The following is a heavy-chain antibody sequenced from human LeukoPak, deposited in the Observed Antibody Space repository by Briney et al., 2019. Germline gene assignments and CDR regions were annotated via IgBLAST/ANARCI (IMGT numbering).Heavy chain of an antibody. CDR3: ARFISGSIKYYFDY. J-gene: IGHJ4*02. Sequence: PGGSLRLSCAASGFTFSSYWMSWVRQGPGKGLEWVANIKQDGSEKYYVDSVKGRFTISRDNAKNSLYLQMSSLRAEDTAVYYRARFISGSIKYYFDYWGQGTLVTVSS. D-gene: IGHD3-3*02. CDR1: GFTFSSYW. CDR2: IKQDGSEK. V-gene: IGHV3-7*01.